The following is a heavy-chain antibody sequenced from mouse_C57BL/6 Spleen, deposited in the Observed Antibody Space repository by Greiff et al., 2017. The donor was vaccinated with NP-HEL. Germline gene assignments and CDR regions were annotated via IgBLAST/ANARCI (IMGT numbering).Heavy chain of an antibody. Sequence: EVQLQQSGAELVRPGASVKLSCTASGFNIKDDYMHWVKQRPEQGLEWIGWIDPENGDTEYASKFQGKATITADTSSNTAYLQLSSLTSEDTAVYYCTTSGSSPRFAYWGQGTLVTVSA. CDR2: IDPENGDT. V-gene: IGHV14-4*01. CDR3: TTSGSSPRFAY. CDR1: GFNIKDDY. J-gene: IGHJ3*01. D-gene: IGHD1-1*01.